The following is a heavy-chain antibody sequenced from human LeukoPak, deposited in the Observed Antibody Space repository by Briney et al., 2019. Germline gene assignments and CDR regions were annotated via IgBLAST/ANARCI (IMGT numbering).Heavy chain of an antibody. J-gene: IGHJ6*02. CDR3: ASVPGITMVRGVSDGMDV. CDR2: INHSGST. V-gene: IGHV4-34*01. CDR1: GGSFSGYY. D-gene: IGHD3-10*01. Sequence: PSETLSLTCAVYGGSFSGYYWSWIRQPPGKGLEWIGEINHSGSTNYNPSLKSRVTISVDTSKNQFSLKLSSVTAADTAVYYCASVPGITMVRGVSDGMDVWGQGTTVTVSS.